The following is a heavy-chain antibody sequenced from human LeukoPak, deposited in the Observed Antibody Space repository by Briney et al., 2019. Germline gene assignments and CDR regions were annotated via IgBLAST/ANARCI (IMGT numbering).Heavy chain of an antibody. V-gene: IGHV1-46*01. CDR1: GYTFTSYY. CDR3: AREIKGIGLDY. J-gene: IGHJ4*02. Sequence: ASVKVSCKASGYTFTSYYMHWVRQAPGQGLEWMGIINPSGGSTSYAQKFRGRVTMTRDMSTSTVYMELSSLRSEDTAVYYCAREIKGIGLDYWGQGTLVTVSS. CDR2: INPSGGST. D-gene: IGHD3/OR15-3a*01.